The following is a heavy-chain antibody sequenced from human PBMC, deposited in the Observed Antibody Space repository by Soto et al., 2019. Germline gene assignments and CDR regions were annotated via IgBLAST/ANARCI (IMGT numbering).Heavy chain of an antibody. J-gene: IGHJ4*02. CDR3: ARVGACGGGDCSLDSDY. D-gene: IGHD2-21*02. CDR1: GGTFSSYA. Sequence: ASVKVSCKASGGTFSSYAISWVRQAPGQGLEWMGGIIPIFGTANYAQKFQGRVTITADKSTSTAYMELSSLRSEDTAVYYCARVGACGGGDCSLDSDYWGRGTLVTVSS. V-gene: IGHV1-69*06. CDR2: IIPIFGTA.